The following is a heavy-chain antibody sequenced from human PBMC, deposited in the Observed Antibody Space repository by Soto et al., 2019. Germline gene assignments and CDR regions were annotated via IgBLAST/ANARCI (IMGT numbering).Heavy chain of an antibody. CDR3: AKSVDGGEFWSGYLYPHYYYYMDV. Sequence: GGSLRLSCAASGFTFSSYGMHWVRQAPGKGLEWVAVISYDGSNKYYADSVKGRFTISRDNSKNTLYLQMNSLRAEDTAVYYCAKSVDGGEFWSGYLYPHYYYYMDVWGKGTTVTVSS. CDR2: ISYDGSNK. J-gene: IGHJ6*03. D-gene: IGHD3-3*01. V-gene: IGHV3-30*18. CDR1: GFTFSSYG.